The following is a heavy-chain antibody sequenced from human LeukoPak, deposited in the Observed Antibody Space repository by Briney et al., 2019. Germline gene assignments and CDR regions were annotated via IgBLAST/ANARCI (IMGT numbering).Heavy chain of an antibody. CDR3: ATDSTPGRIMITFHAFDI. V-gene: IGHV1-24*01. J-gene: IGHJ3*02. CDR1: GYTLTELS. CDR2: FDPEDGET. D-gene: IGHD3-16*01. Sequence: ASVKVSCKVSGYTLTELSMHWVRQAPGKGLEWMGGFDPEDGETIYAQKFQGRVTMTEDTSTDTAYMELSSLRSEDTAVYYCATDSTPGRIMITFHAFDIWGQGTMVTVSS.